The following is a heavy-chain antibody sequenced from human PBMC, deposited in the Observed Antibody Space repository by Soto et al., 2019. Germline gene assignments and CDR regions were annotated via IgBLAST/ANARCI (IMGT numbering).Heavy chain of an antibody. Sequence: GGSLRLSCAASGFTFSSYGMHWVRQAPGKGLEWVAVIWYDGSNKYYADSVKGRFTISRDNSKNTLYLQMNSLRAEDTAVYYCARGRKNYYYYYYGMDVWGQGTTVTVSS. CDR3: ARGRKNYYYYYYGMDV. CDR2: IWYDGSNK. J-gene: IGHJ6*02. CDR1: GFTFSSYG. V-gene: IGHV3-33*01.